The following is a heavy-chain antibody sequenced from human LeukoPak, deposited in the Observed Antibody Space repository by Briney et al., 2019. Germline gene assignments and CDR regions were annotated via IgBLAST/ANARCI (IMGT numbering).Heavy chain of an antibody. V-gene: IGHV3-73*01. D-gene: IGHD3-10*01. CDR3: TFGSGSSH. CDR2: IRSKANNYAT. Sequence: PGGSLRLSCAASGFTFSGSAMHWVRQASGKGLEWVGRIRSKANNYATVYAASVTGRFTISRDDPKNTAYLQMNSLKTEDTAVYYCTFGSGSSHWGQGTLVTVSS. J-gene: IGHJ1*01. CDR1: GFTFSGSA.